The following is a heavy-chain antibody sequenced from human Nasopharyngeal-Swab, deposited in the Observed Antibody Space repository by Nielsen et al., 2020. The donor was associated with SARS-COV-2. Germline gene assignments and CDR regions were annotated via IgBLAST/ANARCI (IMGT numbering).Heavy chain of an antibody. V-gene: IGHV3-48*03. Sequence: GESLKISCAASGFTFSSYEMNWVRQAPGKGLEWVSYISSSGSTIYYADSVKGRFTISRDNAKNSLYLQMNSLRAEDTAVYYCARADYYGSGSYPLTYYYYYMDVWGKGTTVTVSS. CDR2: ISSSGSTI. CDR3: ARADYYGSGSYPLTYYYYYMDV. J-gene: IGHJ6*03. D-gene: IGHD3-10*01. CDR1: GFTFSSYE.